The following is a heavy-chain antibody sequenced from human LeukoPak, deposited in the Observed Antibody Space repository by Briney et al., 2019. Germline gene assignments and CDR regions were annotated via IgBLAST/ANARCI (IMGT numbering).Heavy chain of an antibody. V-gene: IGHV3-23*01. CDR2: IISGSGGST. CDR1: GFSFSPYA. Sequence: PGGSLRLSCAAYGFSFSPYAMTWVRQAPGKGLEWVSAIISGSGGSTYYADSVRGRFTISRDNSKNTLYLQMNSLRAEDTAVYYCAKGGGAAHYYMDVWGKGTTVTVSS. CDR3: AKGGGAAHYYMDV. J-gene: IGHJ6*03. D-gene: IGHD3-16*01.